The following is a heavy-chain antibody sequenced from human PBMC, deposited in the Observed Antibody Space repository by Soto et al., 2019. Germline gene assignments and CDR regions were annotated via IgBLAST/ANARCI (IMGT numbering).Heavy chain of an antibody. J-gene: IGHJ4*02. D-gene: IGHD2-15*01. CDR3: AHRNVEVVGGSTITFDY. CDR2: IYWDGDT. V-gene: IGHV2-5*02. Sequence: QISLKESGPTLVKPTQTLTLTCTFSGFSLRTGGVGVGWLRQPPGKALEWLAIIYWDGDTRYRPSLQSRLNVTADSSYNQVVLSMSSMGPEDTATYFCAHRNVEVVGGSTITFDYWGQGALVTVSS. CDR1: GFSLRTGGVG.